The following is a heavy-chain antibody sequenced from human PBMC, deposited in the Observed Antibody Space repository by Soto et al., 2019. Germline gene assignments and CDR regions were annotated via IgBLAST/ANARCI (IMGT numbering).Heavy chain of an antibody. D-gene: IGHD6-19*01. Sequence: SETLSLTCTVSGGSISSYYWSWIRQPPGKGLEWIGYIYYSGSTNCNPSLKSRVTISVDTSKNQFSLKLSSVTAADTAVYYCARGSIAVGSRPYYFDYWGQGTLVTVSS. V-gene: IGHV4-59*01. J-gene: IGHJ4*02. CDR1: GGSISSYY. CDR2: IYYSGST. CDR3: ARGSIAVGSRPYYFDY.